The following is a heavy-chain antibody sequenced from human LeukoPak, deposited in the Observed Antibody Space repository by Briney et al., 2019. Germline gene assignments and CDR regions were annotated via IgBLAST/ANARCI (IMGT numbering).Heavy chain of an antibody. Sequence: PSETLSLTCTVSGYSISSGYYWGWIRQPPGKGLEWIGSIYHSGSTYYNPSLKSRVTISVDTSKNQFSLKLSSVTAADTAVYYCARSEQLVNFDYWGQGTLVTVSS. D-gene: IGHD6-13*01. CDR1: GYSISSGYY. J-gene: IGHJ4*02. CDR3: ARSEQLVNFDY. V-gene: IGHV4-38-2*02. CDR2: IYHSGST.